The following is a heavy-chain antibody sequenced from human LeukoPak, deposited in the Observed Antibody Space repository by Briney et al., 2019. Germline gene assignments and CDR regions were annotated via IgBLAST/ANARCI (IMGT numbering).Heavy chain of an antibody. D-gene: IGHD4-17*01. J-gene: IGHJ4*02. CDR2: IYYSGST. CDR1: GDSISSYY. V-gene: IGHV4-59*01. CDR3: ATLDYGDYVLDY. Sequence: SETLSLTCTVSGDSISSYYWSWIRQPPGKGLEWIGYIYYSGSTNYNPSLKSRVTISVDTSKNQFSLKLSSVTAADTAVYYCATLDYGDYVLDYWGQGTLVTVSS.